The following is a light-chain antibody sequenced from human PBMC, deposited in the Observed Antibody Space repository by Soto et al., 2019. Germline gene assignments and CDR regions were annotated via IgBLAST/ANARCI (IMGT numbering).Light chain of an antibody. CDR3: QQSYDLPYS. V-gene: IGKV1-39*01. Sequence: DIQMTQSPSSLSASIGDRVTITCRASQSIRSYLNWYQQKPGKALEILIYAASSLQSGVPSRFSGGGSGTDFTLTISSLQPEDFATYVCQQSYDLPYSFGQGTKLEIK. J-gene: IGKJ2*03. CDR1: QSIRSY. CDR2: AAS.